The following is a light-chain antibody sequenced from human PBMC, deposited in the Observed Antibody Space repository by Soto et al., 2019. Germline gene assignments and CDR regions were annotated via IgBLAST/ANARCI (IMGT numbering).Light chain of an antibody. V-gene: IGKV3-20*01. CDR1: RSVSSDY. CDR3: QQYESFPLT. CDR2: GAS. Sequence: EIVLTQSPDTLSLSPGERPTLSCRASRSVSSDYLAWYQQKPGQAPRLLIHGASNRATGIPDRFSGRGSGTDFTLTISRLEPEDFAVYYCQQYESFPLTFGGGTKVEIK. J-gene: IGKJ4*02.